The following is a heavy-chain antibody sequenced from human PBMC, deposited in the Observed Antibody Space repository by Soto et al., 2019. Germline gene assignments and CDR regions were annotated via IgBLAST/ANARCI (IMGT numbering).Heavy chain of an antibody. CDR3: AHSTTYFDWLPYSDAFDI. V-gene: IGHV2-5*02. CDR2: IYWDDDK. D-gene: IGHD3-9*01. Sequence: QITLKESGPPLVKPTQTLTLTCTFSGFSLSTSGVGVGWIRQPPGKALEWLALIYWDDDKRYSPSLKSRLTITKDTSKNQVVLTMTNMDPVDTATYYCAHSTTYFDWLPYSDAFDIWGQGTMVTVSS. J-gene: IGHJ3*02. CDR1: GFSLSTSGVG.